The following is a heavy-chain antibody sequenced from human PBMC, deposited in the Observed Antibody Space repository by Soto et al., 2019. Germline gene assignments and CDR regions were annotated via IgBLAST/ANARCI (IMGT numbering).Heavy chain of an antibody. D-gene: IGHD5-12*01. Sequence: EAQLVESGGGLVQPGGSLRLSCAASGFTFSGYWMHWVRQAPERGVVWVSRINGDGTTTHYADSVKGRFTISRDNAKNTLYLQMKSLRAEDTAVYSCVRSREGYNLVADYWGQGTLVTVSS. V-gene: IGHV3-74*01. CDR1: GFTFSGYW. CDR3: VRSREGYNLVADY. J-gene: IGHJ4*02. CDR2: INGDGTTT.